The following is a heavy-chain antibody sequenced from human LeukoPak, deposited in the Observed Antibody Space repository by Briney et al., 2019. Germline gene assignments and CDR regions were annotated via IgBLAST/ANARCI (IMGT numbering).Heavy chain of an antibody. V-gene: IGHV3-23*01. J-gene: IGHJ4*02. CDR1: GFTFSSYA. CDR2: ISGSGGST. CDR3: ARLLVQWELLGLFDY. Sequence: GGSLRLSCAASGFTFSSYAMSWVRQAPGKGLEWVSAISGSGGSTYYADSVKGRFTISRDNSKNTLYLQMNSLRAEDTAVYYCARLLVQWELLGLFDYWGQGTLVTVSS. D-gene: IGHD1-26*01.